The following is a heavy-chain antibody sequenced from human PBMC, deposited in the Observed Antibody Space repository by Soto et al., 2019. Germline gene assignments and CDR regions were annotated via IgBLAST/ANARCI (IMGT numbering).Heavy chain of an antibody. CDR1: GGSFSGYF. J-gene: IGHJ3*02. CDR2: INHSGST. V-gene: IGHV4-34*01. Sequence: QVQLQQWGAGLLKPSETLSLTCAVYGGSFSGYFWSWIRQPPGKGLEWIGEINHSGSTNYNPSLKSRVTISVDTSKNQFSLKLSSVTAADMARYYCTRGHEVTVTDDLVAFDIWGQGTRVTVSS. CDR3: TRGHEVTVTDDLVAFDI. D-gene: IGHD4-17*01.